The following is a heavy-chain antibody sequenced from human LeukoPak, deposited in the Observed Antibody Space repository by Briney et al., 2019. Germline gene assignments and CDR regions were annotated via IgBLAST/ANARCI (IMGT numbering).Heavy chain of an antibody. V-gene: IGHV1-2*02. D-gene: IGHD2-2*01. J-gene: IGHJ4*02. Sequence: ASVKVSCKASGYTFTGYYMHWVRQAPGQGLEWMGWINPNSGGTNYAQKFQGRVTMTRDTSISTAYVELSRLRSDDTAVYYCARDAAEYQLPTDYWGQGTLVTVSS. CDR1: GYTFTGYY. CDR2: INPNSGGT. CDR3: ARDAAEYQLPTDY.